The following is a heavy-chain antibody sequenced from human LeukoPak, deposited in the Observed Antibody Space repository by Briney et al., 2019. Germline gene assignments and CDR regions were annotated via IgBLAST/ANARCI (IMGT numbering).Heavy chain of an antibody. D-gene: IGHD3-10*01. Sequence: SVKVSCKASGGTFSSYAISWVRQAPGQGLEWMGGIIPIFGTANYAQKFQGRVTITADESTSTAYMELSSLRSEGTAVNYCARALARGRGPQQVDYWGQGTLVTVSS. CDR1: GGTFSSYA. CDR3: ARALARGRGPQQVDY. CDR2: IIPIFGTA. J-gene: IGHJ4*02. V-gene: IGHV1-69*13.